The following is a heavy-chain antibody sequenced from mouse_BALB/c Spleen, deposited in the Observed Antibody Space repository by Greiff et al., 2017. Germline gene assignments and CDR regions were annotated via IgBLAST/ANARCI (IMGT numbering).Heavy chain of an antibody. D-gene: IGHD1-1*01. J-gene: IGHJ4*01. V-gene: IGHV1-5*01. CDR3: TRERYQGAMDY. CDR1: GYTFTSYW. Sequence: EVQLQQSGTVLARPGASVKMSCKASGYTFTSYWMHWVKQRPGQGLEWIGAIYPGNSDTSYNQKFKGKAKLTAVTSTSTAYMELSSLTNEDSAVYYCTRERYQGAMDYWGQGTSVTVSS. CDR2: IYPGNSDT.